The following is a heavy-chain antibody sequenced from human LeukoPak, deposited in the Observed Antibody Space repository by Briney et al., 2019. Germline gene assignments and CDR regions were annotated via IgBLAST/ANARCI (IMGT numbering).Heavy chain of an antibody. V-gene: IGHV1-2*02. CDR3: ARERTPIALKIMIIFDS. J-gene: IGHJ5*01. CDR2: INPHGGVT. D-gene: IGHD3-16*01. CDR1: GYTFTGYY. Sequence: ASVKVSCKASGYTFTGYYIHWVRQAPGQGLEWMASINPHGGVTNSAQEFQGRVTVTRDASISTAYLELSGLSSDDTAVYYCARERTPIALKIMIIFDSWGQGTLITVSS.